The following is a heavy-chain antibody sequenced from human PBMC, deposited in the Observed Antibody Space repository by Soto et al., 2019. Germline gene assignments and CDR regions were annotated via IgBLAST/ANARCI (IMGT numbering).Heavy chain of an antibody. CDR1: GFNFNNHV. V-gene: IGHV3-23*01. CDR3: AKTVGATKLEDY. D-gene: IGHD1-26*01. J-gene: IGHJ4*02. Sequence: GGSLRLSCSGSGFNFNNHVINWVRQAPGKGLEWVASISNSDDVGFYADSVRGRFSVTRDRSSSTLYLQMDYVQVEDTAIYYCAKTVGATKLEDYWGQGTLVTVS. CDR2: ISNSDDVG.